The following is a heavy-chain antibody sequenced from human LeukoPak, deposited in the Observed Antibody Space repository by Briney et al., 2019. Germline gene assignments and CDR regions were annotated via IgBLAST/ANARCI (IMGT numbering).Heavy chain of an antibody. D-gene: IGHD1-1*01. CDR1: GFTFSGRW. CDR2: ISSSSSYI. Sequence: GGSLRLSCAASGFTFSGRWMSWLRQAPGKGLEWVSSISSSSSYIYYADSVKGRFTISRDNAKSSLYLQMNSLRAEDTAVYYCARALTTLTYEGYWGQGTLVTVSS. V-gene: IGHV3-21*01. CDR3: ARALTTLTYEGY. J-gene: IGHJ4*02.